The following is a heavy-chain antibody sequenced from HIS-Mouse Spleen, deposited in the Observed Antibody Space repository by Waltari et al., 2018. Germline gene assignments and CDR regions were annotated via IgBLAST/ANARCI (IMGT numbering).Heavy chain of an antibody. CDR2: SNHIGST. CDR3: ASYNLNRRDDAFDI. V-gene: IGHV4-34*01. D-gene: IGHD1-1*01. Sequence: QVQLQQWGAGLLKPSETLSLTCAVYGGSFSGYYWRWIRQPPGKGLAWMGESNHIGSTNYNPSLKSRVTISGDTSKNQFSRKLSSVTAADTAVYYCASYNLNRRDDAFDIWGQGTMVTVSS. CDR1: GGSFSGYY. J-gene: IGHJ3*02.